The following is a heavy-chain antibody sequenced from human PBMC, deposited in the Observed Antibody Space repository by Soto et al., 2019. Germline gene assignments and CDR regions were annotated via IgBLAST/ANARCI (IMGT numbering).Heavy chain of an antibody. V-gene: IGHV3-7*01. CDR3: SRETLWFGESPKS. D-gene: IGHD3-10*01. CDR1: GFTFTSYW. Sequence: EVRLVESGGGLVQPGGSLRLSCVASGFTFTSYWMSWVRQAPGKGLEWVANIKGDGSEKRYVDSVKGRLTISRDNAKNSVYLQMNSLRVDDTAVYYCSRETLWFGESPKSGGQGTLVTVSS. CDR2: IKGDGSEK. J-gene: IGHJ4*02.